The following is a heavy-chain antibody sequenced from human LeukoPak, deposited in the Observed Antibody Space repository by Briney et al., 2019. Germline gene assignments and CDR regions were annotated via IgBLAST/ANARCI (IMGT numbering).Heavy chain of an antibody. V-gene: IGHV3-23*01. Sequence: PGGSVRLSCAASGFTFSTYGMSWVRQAPGKGLEWVSAISGNGDYTYYADSVKGQFTISRDNSKNTLHLQMNSLRAEDTAVYYCARVGSGNYYKYFEHWGQGTLVTVSS. CDR3: ARVGSGNYYKYFEH. J-gene: IGHJ4*02. CDR1: GFTFSTYG. D-gene: IGHD1-26*01. CDR2: ISGNGDYT.